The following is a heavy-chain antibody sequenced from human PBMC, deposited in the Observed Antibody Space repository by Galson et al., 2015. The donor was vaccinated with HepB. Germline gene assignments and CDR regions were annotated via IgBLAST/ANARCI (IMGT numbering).Heavy chain of an antibody. D-gene: IGHD1-26*01. CDR3: ASGPGIVGATSEFDY. CDR1: GFTFSSYS. CDR2: ISSSSSYI. Sequence: SLRLSCAASGFTFSSYSMNWVRQAPGKGLEWVSSISSSSSYIYYADSVKGRFTISRDNAKNSLYLQMNSLRAEDTAVYYCASGPGIVGATSEFDYWGQGTLVTVSS. V-gene: IGHV3-21*01. J-gene: IGHJ4*02.